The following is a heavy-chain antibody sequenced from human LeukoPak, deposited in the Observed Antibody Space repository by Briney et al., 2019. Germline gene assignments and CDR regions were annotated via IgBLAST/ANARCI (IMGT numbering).Heavy chain of an antibody. CDR3: ARDTYYYDSSGYNPFDY. CDR1: GYTFTSYG. CDR2: ISAYNGNT. D-gene: IGHD3-22*01. V-gene: IGHV1-18*01. Sequence: GASVKVSCKASGYTFTSYGISWVRQAPGQGLEWMGWISAYNGNTNYAQKLQGRVTMTTDTSTSTAYMELRSLRSDDTAVYYCARDTYYYDSSGYNPFDYWGQGTLVTVSS. J-gene: IGHJ4*02.